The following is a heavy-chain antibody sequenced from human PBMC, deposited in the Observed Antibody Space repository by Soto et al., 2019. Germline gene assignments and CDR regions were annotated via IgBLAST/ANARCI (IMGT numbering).Heavy chain of an antibody. CDR2: FDPEDGET. J-gene: IGHJ5*02. Sequence: SLKDSCKVSGYTLTELTMQLVRQAHRPRREWLGGFDPEDGETIYAQKFQGIVTMNEDTSTDTAYMELSSLRSEDTAVYYCATIYGGDPDVNWFDPWGQGTLVTVSS. CDR1: GYTLTELT. CDR3: ATIYGGDPDVNWFDP. D-gene: IGHD2-21*02. V-gene: IGHV1-24*01.